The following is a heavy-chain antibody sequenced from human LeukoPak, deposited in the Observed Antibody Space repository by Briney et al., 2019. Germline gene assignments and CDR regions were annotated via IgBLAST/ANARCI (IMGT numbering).Heavy chain of an antibody. D-gene: IGHD3-10*01. CDR2: VNYSGST. CDR3: ARGYYGSGSYLIIDY. V-gene: IGHV4-34*01. J-gene: IGHJ4*02. CDR1: SVSFSGFY. Sequence: SVTLSLTCAVYSVSFSGFYWSWIRQAPGKELQGIGEVNYSGSTNYNQSLKSRVTISVDTSKNQFSLKLSSVTAADTAVYYCARGYYGSGSYLIIDYWGQGTLVNVSS.